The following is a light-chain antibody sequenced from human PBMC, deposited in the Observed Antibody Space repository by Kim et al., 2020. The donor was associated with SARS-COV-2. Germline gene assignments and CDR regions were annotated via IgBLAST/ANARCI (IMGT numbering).Light chain of an antibody. CDR3: QHQGLI. Sequence: IQMTQSPSTLSASVGDRVTVTCRASLNITTWLAWYQQKPGKAPNLLIYGASNLESGVPPRFSGSGSGTDFTLTISSLQPDDFATYYCQHQGLIFGGGTKVDIK. V-gene: IGKV1-5*03. CDR2: GAS. CDR1: LNITTW. J-gene: IGKJ4*01.